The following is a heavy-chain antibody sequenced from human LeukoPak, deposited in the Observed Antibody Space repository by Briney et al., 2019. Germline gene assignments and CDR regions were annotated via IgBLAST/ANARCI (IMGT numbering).Heavy chain of an antibody. CDR2: IKQDGSEK. V-gene: IGHV3-7*01. J-gene: IGHJ4*02. Sequence: ETLSLTCAVSGGSISSGGYSWSWVRQAPGKGLEWVANIKQDGSEKYYVDSVKGRFTISRDNAKNSLYLQMNSLRAEDTAVYYCARDMSSGFGELLYDYFDYWGQGTLVTVSS. CDR3: ARDMSSGFGELLYDYFDY. D-gene: IGHD3-10*01. CDR1: GGSISSGGYS.